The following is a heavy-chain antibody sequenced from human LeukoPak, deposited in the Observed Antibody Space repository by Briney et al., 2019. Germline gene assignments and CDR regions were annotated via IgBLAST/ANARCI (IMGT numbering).Heavy chain of an antibody. D-gene: IGHD2-2*01. V-gene: IGHV6-1*01. Sequence: SQTLSLTCVISGDSVSRNNIAWNWIRQSPSRGLEWLGRTYYNSRWHTEYAVSVRSRITINPDTSKNHFSLLLNSVTPEDTAVYYCARGRDVVVVPAADFDYWGQGILVTVSS. J-gene: IGHJ4*02. CDR3: ARGRDVVVVPAADFDY. CDR1: GDSVSRNNIA. CDR2: TYYNSRWHT.